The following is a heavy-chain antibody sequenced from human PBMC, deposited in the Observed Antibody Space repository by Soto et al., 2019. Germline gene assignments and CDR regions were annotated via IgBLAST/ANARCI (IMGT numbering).Heavy chain of an antibody. CDR1: GGSISSGGYY. CDR2: IYYSGST. CDR3: TKVRADYYDSSGPNY. Sequence: PSETLSLTCTVSGGSISSGGYYWSWIRQHPGKGLEWIGYIYYSGSTYYNPSLKSRVTISVDTSKNQFSLKLSSVTAADTAVYYCTKVRADYYDSSGPNYWGQGTLVTVSS. V-gene: IGHV4-31*03. D-gene: IGHD3-22*01. J-gene: IGHJ4*02.